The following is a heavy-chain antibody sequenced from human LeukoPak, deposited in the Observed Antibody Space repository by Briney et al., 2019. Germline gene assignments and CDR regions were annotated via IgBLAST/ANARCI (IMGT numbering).Heavy chain of an antibody. J-gene: IGHJ4*02. CDR2: IYHSGST. V-gene: IGHV4-38-2*01. CDR1: GYSISSGYH. D-gene: IGHD3-10*01. Sequence: SETLSLTCAVSGYSISSGYHWGWIRQPPGKGLEWIGSIYHSGSTYYNPSLKSRVTISVDTSKNQFSLKLSSVTAADTAVYYCARTQWYGELLFDFRGQGTLVTVSS. CDR3: ARTQWYGELLFDF.